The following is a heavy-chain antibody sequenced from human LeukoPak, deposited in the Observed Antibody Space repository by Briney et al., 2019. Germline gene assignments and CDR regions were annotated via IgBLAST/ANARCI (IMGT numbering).Heavy chain of an antibody. V-gene: IGHV3-21*01. CDR1: GFTFSSYS. Sequence: GGSLRLSCAASGFTFSSYSMNWVRQAPGEGLEWVSSISSSSSYIYYADSVKGRFTISRDNAKNSLYLQMNSLRAEDTAVYYCARDHIVATIGVDYWGQGTLVTVSS. CDR3: ARDHIVATIGVDY. D-gene: IGHD5-12*01. J-gene: IGHJ4*02. CDR2: ISSSSSYI.